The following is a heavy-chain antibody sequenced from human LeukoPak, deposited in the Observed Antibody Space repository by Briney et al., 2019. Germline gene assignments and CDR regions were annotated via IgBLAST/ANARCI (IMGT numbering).Heavy chain of an antibody. D-gene: IGHD3-3*01. CDR3: AREIGYDYDFWSGYSSTYYFDY. CDR1: GFSLSTSGVG. V-gene: IGHV2-5*01. J-gene: IGHJ4*02. CDR2: IYSNDYK. Sequence: SGPTLVKPTQTLTLTCTFSGFSLSTSGVGVGWIRQPPGKALEWLAHIYSNDYKRYSPSLKSRLTIPKDTSKNQVVLTMTNMDPVDTATYYCAREIGYDYDFWSGYSSTYYFDYWGQGTLVTVSS.